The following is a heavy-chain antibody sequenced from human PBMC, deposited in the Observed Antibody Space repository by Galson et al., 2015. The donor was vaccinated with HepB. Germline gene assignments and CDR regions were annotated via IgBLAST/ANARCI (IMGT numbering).Heavy chain of an antibody. D-gene: IGHD6-13*01. CDR3: AKDLAPYSSSCFDY. CDR1: GFTFDDYA. CDR2: ISWNSGSI. Sequence: SLRLSCAASGFTFDDYAMHWVRQAPGKGLEWVSGISWNSGSIGYADSVKGRFTISRDNAKNSLYLQMYSLRAEDTALYYCAKDLAPYSSSCFDYWGQGTLVTVSS. J-gene: IGHJ4*02. V-gene: IGHV3-9*01.